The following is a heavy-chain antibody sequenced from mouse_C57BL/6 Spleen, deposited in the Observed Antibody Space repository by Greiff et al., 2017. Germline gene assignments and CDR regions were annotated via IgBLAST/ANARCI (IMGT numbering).Heavy chain of an antibody. CDR1: GFTFSDYG. CDR3: ARGLRFYAMDY. J-gene: IGHJ4*01. V-gene: IGHV5-17*01. CDR2: ISSGSSTI. Sequence: EVKLVESGGGLVKPGGSLKLSCAASGFTFSDYGMHWVRQAPEQGLEWVAYISSGSSTIYYADTVKGRFTISRDNAKNTLCLQMASLRSEDTAMDYCARGLRFYAMDYWGQGTSVTVSS. D-gene: IGHD2-2*01.